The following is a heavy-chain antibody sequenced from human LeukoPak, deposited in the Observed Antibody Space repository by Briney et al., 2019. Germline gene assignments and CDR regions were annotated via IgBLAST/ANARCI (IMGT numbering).Heavy chain of an antibody. CDR1: GFTFSSYA. V-gene: IGHV3-23*01. J-gene: IGHJ4*02. Sequence: PGGSLRLSCAASGFTFSSYAMSWVRQAPGKGLEWVSAISGSDGRTFNADSVKGRFTISRDNSKNTLYLQMNSLSAEDTAVYYCAKRPSIAAAGSSFDYWGQGTLVTVSS. D-gene: IGHD6-13*01. CDR3: AKRPSIAAAGSSFDY. CDR2: ISGSDGRT.